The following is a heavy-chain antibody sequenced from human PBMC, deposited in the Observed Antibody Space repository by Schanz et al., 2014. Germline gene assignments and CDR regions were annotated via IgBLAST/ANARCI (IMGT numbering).Heavy chain of an antibody. J-gene: IGHJ5*02. V-gene: IGHV1-18*01. CDR1: GYTFTFTTYG. CDR3: ARGYVLEPADYYDP. D-gene: IGHD2-2*01. Sequence: QVHLVQSGAEVKKPGASVKVSCKASGYTFTFTTYGISWVRQVPGQGLEWVGWISGANGNPKSARALQDRLTITIDTSPSTAFLELRNLRSDDTAVYYCARGYVLEPADYYDPWGQGTLVTVSS. CDR2: ISGANGNP.